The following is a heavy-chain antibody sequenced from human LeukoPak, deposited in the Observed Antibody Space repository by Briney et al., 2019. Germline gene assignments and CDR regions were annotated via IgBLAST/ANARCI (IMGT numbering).Heavy chain of an antibody. CDR2: INTDGSYS. CDR1: GFTFSYFW. CDR3: ARDFDGPRASDY. J-gene: IGHJ4*02. V-gene: IGHV3-74*01. D-gene: IGHD4-17*01. Sequence: GGSLRLSCAASGFTFSYFWMHWFRQTPGKGLVWVSCINTDGSYSTYADSVKGRFTISRVNVRNTLYLQMNSLRAEDSAVYYCARDFDGPRASDYWGQGISVTVSS.